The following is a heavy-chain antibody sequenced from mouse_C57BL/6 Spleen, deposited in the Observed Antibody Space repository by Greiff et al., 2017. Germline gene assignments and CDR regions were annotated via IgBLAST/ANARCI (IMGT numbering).Heavy chain of an antibody. V-gene: IGHV5-16*01. Sequence: EVQLQESEGGLVQPGSSMKLSCTASGFTFSDYYMAWVRQVPEKGLEWVANINYDGSSTYYLDSLKSRFIISRDNAKNILYLQMSSLKSEDTATYYCARDDGSSYRWYFDVWGTGTTVTVSS. CDR3: ARDDGSSYRWYFDV. CDR2: INYDGSST. D-gene: IGHD1-1*01. CDR1: GFTFSDYY. J-gene: IGHJ1*03.